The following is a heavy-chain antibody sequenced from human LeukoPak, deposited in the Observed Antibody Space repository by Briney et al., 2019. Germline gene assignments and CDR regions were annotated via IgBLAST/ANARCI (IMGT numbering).Heavy chain of an antibody. V-gene: IGHV3-23*01. D-gene: IGHD3-22*01. CDR3: AKPCLPYYYDSSGFYYYYYYGMDV. Sequence: PGGSLRLSCAASGLTFSSYAMTWVRQAPGKGLQWVSALGGSGGTTYYADSVKGRFTISRDNSKNTLYLQMNSLRAEDTAVYYCAKPCLPYYYDSSGFYYYYYYGMDVWGQGTTVTVSS. J-gene: IGHJ6*02. CDR2: LGGSGGTT. CDR1: GLTFSSYA.